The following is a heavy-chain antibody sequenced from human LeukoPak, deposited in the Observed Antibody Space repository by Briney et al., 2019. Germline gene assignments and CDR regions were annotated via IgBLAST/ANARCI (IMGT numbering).Heavy chain of an antibody. J-gene: IGHJ5*02. V-gene: IGHV3-23*01. CDR2: ISGSGGST. Sequence: PGGSLRLSCAASGFTFSSYAMSWVRQAPGKGLEWVSAISGSGGSTYYADSVKGRFTISRDNSKNTLYLQMNSLRAEDTAVYYCAKRGGIVEVPAAHAPGGQEPWVTVPS. D-gene: IGHD2-2*01. CDR1: GFTFSSYA. CDR3: AKRGGIVEVPAAHAP.